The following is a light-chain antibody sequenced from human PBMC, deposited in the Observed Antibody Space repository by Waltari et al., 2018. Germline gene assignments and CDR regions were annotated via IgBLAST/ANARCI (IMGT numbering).Light chain of an antibody. CDR3: QSVDSGGTSWV. CDR1: GLPNQY. CDR2: KDT. J-gene: IGLJ3*02. Sequence: SSELTQPPSVSVSPGQTAAISCSGDGLPNQYVYWYQQMAGQAPVLIIYKDTGRPSGIPDRFSGSTSGSIVTLTISGVQAEDEADYYCQSVDSGGTSWVFGGGTHLTVL. V-gene: IGLV3-25*03.